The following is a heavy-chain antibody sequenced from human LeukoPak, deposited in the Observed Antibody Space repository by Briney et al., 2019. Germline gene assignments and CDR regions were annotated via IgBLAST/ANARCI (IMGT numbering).Heavy chain of an antibody. J-gene: IGHJ4*02. D-gene: IGHD3-22*01. CDR3: AGGLGYYYDSSGSFDY. CDR2: IYYSGST. Sequence: SETLSLTCTVSGYSISSGYYWGWIRQPPGKGLEWIGSIYYSGSTYYNPSLKSRVTISVDTSKNQFSLKLSSVTAADTAVYYCAGGLGYYYDSSGSFDYWGQGTLVTVSS. V-gene: IGHV4-38-2*02. CDR1: GYSISSGYY.